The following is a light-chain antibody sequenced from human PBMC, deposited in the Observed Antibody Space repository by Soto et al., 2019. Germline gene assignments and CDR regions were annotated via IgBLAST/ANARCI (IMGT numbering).Light chain of an antibody. CDR2: NAS. Sequence: EIVLTQSPGTLSLSPGARATLSCRASQSVSSSYLAWYQQKPGQAPRLLIYNASSRATGIPDRFSGSGSGTDFTLTISRLEPEEFAVYYCQQYGNSRGTVGQGTKVDIK. V-gene: IGKV3-20*01. CDR1: QSVSSSY. J-gene: IGKJ1*01. CDR3: QQYGNSRGT.